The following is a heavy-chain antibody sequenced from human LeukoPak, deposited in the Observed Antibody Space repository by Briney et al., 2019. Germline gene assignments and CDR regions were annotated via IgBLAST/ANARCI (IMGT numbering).Heavy chain of an antibody. V-gene: IGHV3-30*03. J-gene: IGHJ2*01. Sequence: GGSLRLSCAASGFTFSNYGIHWVRQAPGKGLEWVAVISYDGSNKYYADSVKGRFTISRDNSKNTLYLQMNSLRVEDTAVYYCARHPAYWYFDLWGRGTLVTVSS. CDR3: ARHPAYWYFDL. CDR1: GFTFSNYG. CDR2: ISYDGSNK.